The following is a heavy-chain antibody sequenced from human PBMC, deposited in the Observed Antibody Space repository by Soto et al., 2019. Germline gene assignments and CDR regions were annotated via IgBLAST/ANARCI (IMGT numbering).Heavy chain of an antibody. CDR3: ARAEEYYDFWSGYSPPGV. V-gene: IGHV3-48*03. Sequence: GESLKISCAASGFTFSSYEMNWVRQAPGKGLEWFSYISSSGSTIYYADSVKGRFTISRDNAKNSLYLQMNSLRAEDTAVYYCARAEEYYDFWSGYSPPGVWGQGTTVTVSS. CDR1: GFTFSSYE. D-gene: IGHD3-3*01. CDR2: ISSSGSTI. J-gene: IGHJ6*02.